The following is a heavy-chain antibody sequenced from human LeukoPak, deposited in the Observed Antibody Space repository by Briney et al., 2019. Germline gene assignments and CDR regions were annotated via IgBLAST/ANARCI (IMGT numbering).Heavy chain of an antibody. V-gene: IGHV3-23*01. D-gene: IGHD6-6*01. Sequence: GGSLRLSCAASGFTLSSYAMSWVRQAPGKGLEWVSSISAGGGSTNYADSVKGRFTISRDNAKNSLYLQMNSLRAEDTAVYYCARAGRGIAARREGYYYYYYMDVWGKGTTVTVSS. CDR3: ARAGRGIAARREGYYYYYYMDV. CDR1: GFTLSSYA. J-gene: IGHJ6*03. CDR2: ISAGGGST.